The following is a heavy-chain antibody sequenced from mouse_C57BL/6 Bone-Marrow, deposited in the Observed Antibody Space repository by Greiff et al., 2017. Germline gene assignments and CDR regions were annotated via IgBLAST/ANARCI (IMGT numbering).Heavy chain of an antibody. D-gene: IGHD2-2*01. Sequence: VQLQQSVAELVRPGASVKLSCTASGFTFTNSYMHWVKQSPEQGLEWIGRIDPATGNSKSAPKFPGKATITADTSSNTAYLQLSSLASEDTASYYCASFYYGSGGFAYWGQGTLVTVSA. V-gene: IGHV14-3*01. CDR2: IDPATGNS. CDR3: ASFYYGSGGFAY. J-gene: IGHJ3*01. CDR1: GFTFTNSY.